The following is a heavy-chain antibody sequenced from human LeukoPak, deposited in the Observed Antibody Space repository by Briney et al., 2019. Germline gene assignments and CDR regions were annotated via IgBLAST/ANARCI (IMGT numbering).Heavy chain of an antibody. Sequence: SETLSXTCTVSGXSXSSYYWSWIXXPPGKGLEWIGYIYYSGSTNYNPSLKSRVTISVDTSKNQFSLKLSSVTAADTAVYYCARQYPPYYFDYWGQGTLVTVSS. J-gene: IGHJ4*02. CDR2: IYYSGST. V-gene: IGHV4-59*08. CDR3: ARQYPPYYFDY. CDR1: GXSXSSYY.